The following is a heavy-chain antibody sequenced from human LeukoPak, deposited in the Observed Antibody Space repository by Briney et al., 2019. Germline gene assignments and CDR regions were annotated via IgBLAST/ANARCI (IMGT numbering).Heavy chain of an antibody. Sequence: SETLSLTCAVYGGSFSGYYWSWIRQPPGKGLEWIGEINHSGSTNYNPSLKSRVTISVDTSKNQFSLKLSSVTAADTAVYYCARDRSDPGYYYYYYMDVWGKGTTVTVSS. J-gene: IGHJ6*03. D-gene: IGHD2-21*02. CDR2: INHSGST. CDR1: GGSFSGYY. CDR3: ARDRSDPGYYYYYYMDV. V-gene: IGHV4-34*01.